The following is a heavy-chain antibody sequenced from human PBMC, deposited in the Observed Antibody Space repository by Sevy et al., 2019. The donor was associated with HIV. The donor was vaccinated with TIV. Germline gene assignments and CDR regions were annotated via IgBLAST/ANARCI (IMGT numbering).Heavy chain of an antibody. Sequence: GGSLRLSCAASGFSFSNYWRHWVRQAPGKGLEWVANIKQDESEKYYVASVKGRFTISRDNAKNSLYLQMNSLRPEDTAVYYCARGNSGSFDYWGQGTLVTVSS. J-gene: IGHJ4*02. CDR1: GFSFSNYW. V-gene: IGHV3-7*04. CDR2: IKQDESEK. CDR3: ARGNSGSFDY. D-gene: IGHD3-22*01.